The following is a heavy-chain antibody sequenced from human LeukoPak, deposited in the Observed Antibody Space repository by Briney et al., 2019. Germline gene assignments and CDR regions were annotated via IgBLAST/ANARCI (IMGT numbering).Heavy chain of an antibody. CDR1: GLTFNYFW. CDR3: ATVSEY. CDR2: INNDGTAT. Sequence: GGSLRLSCAASGLTFNYFWMHWVRQVPGKGPVWVSGINNDGTATYYADSAKGRFTISRDNARNTVYLQMNGLRAEDTSVYFCATVSEYWGQGTLVTVSS. V-gene: IGHV3-74*01. J-gene: IGHJ4*02.